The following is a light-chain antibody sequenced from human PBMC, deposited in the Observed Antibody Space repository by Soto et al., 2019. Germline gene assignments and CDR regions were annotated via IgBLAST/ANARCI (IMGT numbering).Light chain of an antibody. Sequence: EIVLTQSPGTLSLSPGERATLSCRASQSVSSTYLAWYQQKPGQAPRLLIYGASSRATGIPDRFSGSGSGTDYTLTISRIQSLDFVVPYSQLYGIVVLTFGGGTNVEIK. CDR2: GAS. CDR3: QLYGIVVLT. J-gene: IGKJ4*01. V-gene: IGKV3-20*01. CDR1: QSVSSTY.